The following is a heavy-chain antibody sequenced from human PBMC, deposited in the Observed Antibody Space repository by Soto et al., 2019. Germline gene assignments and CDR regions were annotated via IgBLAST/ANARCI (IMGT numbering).Heavy chain of an antibody. V-gene: IGHV3-74*01. CDR2: IDPYGTAI. CDR1: EFTFSVYW. D-gene: IGHD3-10*01. CDR3: TKDTFGERDS. J-gene: IGHJ4*02. Sequence: EVQLVESGGGLVPPGGSLRLSCTDSEFTFSVYWMHWVRQAPGKELEWVSRIDPYGTAITYADSVKGRFTISRDNAKNTLYLQMNSLRGEDTAMYYCTKDTFGERDSWGQGTLVTVSS.